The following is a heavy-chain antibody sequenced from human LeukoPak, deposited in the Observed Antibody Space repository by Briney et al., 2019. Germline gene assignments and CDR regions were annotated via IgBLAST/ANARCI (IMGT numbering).Heavy chain of an antibody. CDR3: TTLAGTSLWFGELYYYFDY. Sequence: GGSLRLSCAASGFTFSNAWMSWVRQAPGKGLEWVGRIRSKTVGGTTDYAAPVKGRFTISRDDSKNTLYLQMNSLKTEDTAVYYCTTLAGTSLWFGELYYYFDYWGQGTLVTVSS. V-gene: IGHV3-15*01. CDR1: GFTFSNAW. J-gene: IGHJ4*02. D-gene: IGHD3-10*01. CDR2: IRSKTVGGTT.